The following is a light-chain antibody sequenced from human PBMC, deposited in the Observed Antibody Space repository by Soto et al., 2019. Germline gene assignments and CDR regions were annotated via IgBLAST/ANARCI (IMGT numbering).Light chain of an antibody. CDR1: SSDVGGYNY. V-gene: IGLV2-14*01. CDR2: EVT. J-gene: IGLJ1*01. CDR3: SSYTSSTSYV. Sequence: QSALTQPASVSGSPGQSITISCIGTSSDVGGYNYVSWYQQHPGKAPKLMIYEVTNRPSGVSNRFSGSKSGNTASLTISGLQAEDEADYYCSSYTSSTSYVFGNGTKVTVL.